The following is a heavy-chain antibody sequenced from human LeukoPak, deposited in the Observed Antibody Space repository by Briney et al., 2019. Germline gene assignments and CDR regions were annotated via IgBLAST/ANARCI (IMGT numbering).Heavy chain of an antibody. CDR1: GGSISSHA. Sequence: SVKVSCKASGGSISSHAVSWVRQAPGQGLEWMGRIIPIFGTANYAQKFQGRVTITADKSTSTAYMELSSLRSEDTAVYYCARGYNWNSGGYFDYWGQGTLVTVSS. CDR2: IIPIFGTA. V-gene: IGHV1-69*06. J-gene: IGHJ4*02. D-gene: IGHD1-7*01. CDR3: ARGYNWNSGGYFDY.